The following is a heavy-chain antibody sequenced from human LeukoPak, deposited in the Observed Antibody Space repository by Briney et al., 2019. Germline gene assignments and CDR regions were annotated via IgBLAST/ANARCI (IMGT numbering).Heavy chain of an antibody. Sequence: GGSLRLSCAASGFTFDDYAMYWVRQAPGKGLEWVSGISWNSGSIGYADSVKGRFTISRDNAKNSLYLQMNSLRGEDTALYYCAKEAYSSSSMDVWGQGTTVTVSS. V-gene: IGHV3-9*01. CDR2: ISWNSGSI. D-gene: IGHD6-13*01. J-gene: IGHJ6*02. CDR1: GFTFDDYA. CDR3: AKEAYSSSSMDV.